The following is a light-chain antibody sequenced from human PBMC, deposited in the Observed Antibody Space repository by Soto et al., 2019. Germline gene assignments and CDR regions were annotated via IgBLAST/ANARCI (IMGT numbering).Light chain of an antibody. CDR3: QQYDNLSIT. CDR2: YAS. CDR1: QDISNY. J-gene: IGKJ5*01. V-gene: IGKV1-33*01. Sequence: RRTQSPSSLAASVGDKVTITCRGGQDISNYLNWYQQKPGKAPKLLIYYASNLETGVPSRFSGSGSGTDFTFTISSLQPEDIATYYCQQYDNLSITFGQGTRLEIK.